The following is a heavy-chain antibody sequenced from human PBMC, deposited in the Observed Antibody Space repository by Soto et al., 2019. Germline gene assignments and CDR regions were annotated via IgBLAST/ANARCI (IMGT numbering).Heavy chain of an antibody. CDR3: ARGYDFWSGYYYPYGMDV. CDR1: GFTFSSYA. V-gene: IGHV3-30-3*01. J-gene: IGHJ6*02. Sequence: QVQLVESGGGVVQPGRSLRLSCAASGFTFSSYAMHWVRQAPGKGLEWVAVISYDGSNKNHADTVTGRFTISRDNSKNTLYLQMNSLRAEDTAVYYCARGYDFWSGYYYPYGMDVWGQGTTVTVSS. CDR2: ISYDGSNK. D-gene: IGHD3-3*01.